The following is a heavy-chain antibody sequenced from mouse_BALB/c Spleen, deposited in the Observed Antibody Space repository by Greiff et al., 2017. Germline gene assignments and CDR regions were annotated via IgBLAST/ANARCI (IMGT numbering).Heavy chain of an antibody. CDR2: ISSGGSYT. V-gene: IGHV5-6-4*01. CDR3: TRGDFFDY. D-gene: IGHD2-4*01. Sequence: EVKLVESGGGLVKPGGSLKLSCAASGFTFSSYTMSWVRQTPEKRLEWVATISSGGSYTYYPDSVKGLFTISRDNAKNTLYLQMSSLKSEDTAMYYCTRGDFFDYWGQGTTLTVSS. J-gene: IGHJ2*01. CDR1: GFTFSSYT.